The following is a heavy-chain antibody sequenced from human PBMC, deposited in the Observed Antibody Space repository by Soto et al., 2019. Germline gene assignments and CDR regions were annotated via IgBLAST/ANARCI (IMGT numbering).Heavy chain of an antibody. CDR1: GFILIDCA. CDR2: ISTSSSVR. Sequence: EVQLVESGGGLVQPGGSLSLSCATSGFILIDCAMNWVRQPPGKGREWVSYISTSSSVRDYADSVKGRFTVSRDNARNSLYLQMNSLRAEDTAVYYCARDLSWGSNWYYYMDVWGKGTTVTVSS. CDR3: ARDLSWGSNWYYYMDV. D-gene: IGHD7-27*01. V-gene: IGHV3-48*01. J-gene: IGHJ6*03.